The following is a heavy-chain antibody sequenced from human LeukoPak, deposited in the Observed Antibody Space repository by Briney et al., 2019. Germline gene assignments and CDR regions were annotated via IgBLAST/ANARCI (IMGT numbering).Heavy chain of an antibody. J-gene: IGHJ6*03. CDR1: GFTFSDYY. D-gene: IGHD3-3*01. V-gene: IGHV3-11*01. Sequence: GGSLRLSCAASGFTFSDYYMSWIRQAPGKGLEWVSYISSSGSTIYYADSVKGRFTISRDNAKNSLYLQMNSLRAEDTAVYYCARDLQGGNYDFWSGYRYHYYYYMDVWGKGTTVTVSS. CDR2: ISSSGSTI. CDR3: ARDLQGGNYDFWSGYRYHYYYYMDV.